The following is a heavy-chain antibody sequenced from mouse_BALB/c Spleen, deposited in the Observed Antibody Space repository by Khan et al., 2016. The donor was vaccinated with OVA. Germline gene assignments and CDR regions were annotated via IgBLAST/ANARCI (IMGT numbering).Heavy chain of an antibody. V-gene: IGHV5-9-3*01. D-gene: IGHD2-1*01. J-gene: IGHJ3*01. Sequence: EVKLVESGGGLVKPGGSLKLSCAASGFTFSTYAMSWVRQTPEKRLEWVATISSDGDYTYFPDNVTGRFTISRDNAKNTLCLHMTSLTSEDDAMYYCARSPYGNFAYWGQGTLVTVSA. CDR2: ISSDGDYT. CDR3: ARSPYGNFAY. CDR1: GFTFSTYA.